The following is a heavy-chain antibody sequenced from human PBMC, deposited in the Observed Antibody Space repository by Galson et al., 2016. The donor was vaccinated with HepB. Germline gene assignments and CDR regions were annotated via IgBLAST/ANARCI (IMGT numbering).Heavy chain of an antibody. Sequence: CAISGDSVSSDTAAWNWIRQSPSRGLEWLGRTYYRSKWYNDYAVSVKSRITINPDTSTNQFSLQLSSVTPEGTAVYYCAREPGHCTGNSCYSGGMDVWGQGTTVTVSS. CDR1: GDSVSSDTAA. J-gene: IGHJ6*02. CDR2: TYYRSKWYN. CDR3: AREPGHCTGNSCYSGGMDV. V-gene: IGHV6-1*01. D-gene: IGHD2-15*01.